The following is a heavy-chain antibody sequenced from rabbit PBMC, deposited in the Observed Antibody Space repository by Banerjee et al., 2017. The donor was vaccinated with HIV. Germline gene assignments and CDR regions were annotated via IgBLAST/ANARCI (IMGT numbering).Heavy chain of an antibody. D-gene: IGHD6-1*01. CDR3: ARSMDADYAGYDYAYGAFNL. CDR1: GFSFSSNYW. J-gene: IGHJ4*01. V-gene: IGHV1S40*01. CDR2: IYTGSGGTT. Sequence: QSLEESGGDLVKPGASLTLTCTASGFSFSSNYWISWVRQAPGKGLEWIACIYTGSGGTTYYANWAKGRFTISKTSSTTVTLQMTSLTAADTATYFCARSMDADYAGYDYAYGAFNLWGQGTLVTVS.